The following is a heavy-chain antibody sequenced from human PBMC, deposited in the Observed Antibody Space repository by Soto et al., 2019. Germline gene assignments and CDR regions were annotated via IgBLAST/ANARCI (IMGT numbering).Heavy chain of an antibody. J-gene: IGHJ4*02. CDR1: GFTFSNYG. D-gene: IGHD2-21*02. V-gene: IGHV3-33*01. CDR2: IWFDGSNK. Sequence: QVQLVESGGGVVQPGKSLKLSCAASGFTFSNYGMHWVRQAPGKGLEWVAVIWFDGSNKDYADSVKGRFTISRDNSRNNVYLQMKSLRAEDTGIYYCARGSSDAYWGQGTLVTVSS. CDR3: ARGSSDAY.